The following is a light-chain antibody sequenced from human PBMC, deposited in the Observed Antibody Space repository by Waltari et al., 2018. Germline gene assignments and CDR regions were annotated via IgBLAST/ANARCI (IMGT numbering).Light chain of an antibody. J-gene: IGKJ1*01. Sequence: DIQMTQSPSTLSASVGDRVTITCRASQRMSNWLAWYQQKPGTPPKVLFYKASSLESGGPSRFSGSGSGTKFTLTISSLQPDDVATYYCQQYKSYPWTFGQGTKVEI. CDR3: QQYKSYPWT. V-gene: IGKV1-5*03. CDR2: KAS. CDR1: QRMSNW.